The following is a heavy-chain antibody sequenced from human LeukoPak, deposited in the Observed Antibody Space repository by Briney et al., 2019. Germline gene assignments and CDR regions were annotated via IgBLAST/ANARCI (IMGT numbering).Heavy chain of an antibody. CDR3: ARAQPRGYYGSGSYSSWYFDL. D-gene: IGHD3-10*01. CDR1: GFTFSSYD. Sequence: GGSLRLSCAASGFTFSSYDMHWVRQATGKGLEWVSAIGTAGDTYYPGSVKGRFTISRENAKTSFYLQMNSLRAGDTAVYYCARAQPRGYYGSGSYSSWYFDLWGRGTLVTVSS. J-gene: IGHJ2*01. CDR2: IGTAGDT. V-gene: IGHV3-13*01.